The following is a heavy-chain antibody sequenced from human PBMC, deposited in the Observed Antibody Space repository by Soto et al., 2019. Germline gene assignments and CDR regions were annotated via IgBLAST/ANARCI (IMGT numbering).Heavy chain of an antibody. D-gene: IGHD1-26*01. CDR3: ARHPFGGRYYPACFDH. CDR2: IYYSVSI. Sequence: SETLSLTFTVSCGSIISDNYYWGLIRQPPGEGVDVIVSIYYSVSIYFEPYLKRRVTISVDTSKNHFSLKLSSVAAADTAVYYCARHPFGGRYYPACFDHWGQGTLVTVSS. J-gene: IGHJ4*02. CDR1: CGSIISDNYY. V-gene: IGHV4-39*01.